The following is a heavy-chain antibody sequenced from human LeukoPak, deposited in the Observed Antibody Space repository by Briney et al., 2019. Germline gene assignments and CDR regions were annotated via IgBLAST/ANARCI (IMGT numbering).Heavy chain of an antibody. Sequence: PGRSLSLSCAASGFTFSSYGMHWVCQAPRKGLEWVAVIWDDGSKTYYADSVKGRFTIPRDNSKNTLYLQMNSLRGEDTAVYYCANLVPAANSEYWGQGNLVTASS. CDR1: GFTFSSYG. J-gene: IGHJ4*02. CDR2: IWDDGSKT. CDR3: ANLVPAANSEY. D-gene: IGHD2-2*01. V-gene: IGHV3-33*06.